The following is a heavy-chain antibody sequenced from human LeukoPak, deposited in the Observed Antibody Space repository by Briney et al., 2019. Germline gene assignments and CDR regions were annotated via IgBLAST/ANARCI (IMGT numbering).Heavy chain of an antibody. V-gene: IGHV3-30*03. J-gene: IGHJ4*02. Sequence: GRSLRLSCAASGFTFSSYGMDWVRQAPGKGLEWVAVISYDGSNKYYADSVKGRFTISRDNSKNTLYLQMNSLRAEDTAVYYCARDPYYGSEDYWGQGTLVTVSS. CDR1: GFTFSSYG. CDR3: ARDPYYGSEDY. D-gene: IGHD3-10*01. CDR2: ISYDGSNK.